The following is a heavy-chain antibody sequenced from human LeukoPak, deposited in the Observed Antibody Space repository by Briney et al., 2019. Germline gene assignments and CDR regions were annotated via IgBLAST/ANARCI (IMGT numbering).Heavy chain of an antibody. CDR2: ISSNGGST. CDR1: GFTFSSYA. CDR3: ARDAKSTKSRCSSTSCYSGEFDY. Sequence: GGSLRLSCAASGFTFSSYAMHWVRQAPGKGLEYISAISSNGGSTYYANSVKGRFTISRDNSKNTLYLQMGSLRAEDMAVYYCARDAKSTKSRCSSTSCYSGEFDYWGQGTLVTVSS. V-gene: IGHV3-64*01. D-gene: IGHD2-2*02. J-gene: IGHJ4*02.